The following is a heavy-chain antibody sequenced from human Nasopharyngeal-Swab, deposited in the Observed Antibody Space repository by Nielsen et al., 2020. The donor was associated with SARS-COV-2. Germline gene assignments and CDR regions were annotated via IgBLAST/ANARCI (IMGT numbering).Heavy chain of an antibody. Sequence: GGSLKISCAASGFTFSSYAMHWVRQAPGKGLECVAVISHDGSNKYYADSVKGRLTISRDNSKNTLSLQMNSLRAEDTAVYYCASSPLDSSGYYYGLYSCGQGTLVTVSS. CDR2: ISHDGSNK. CDR3: ASSPLDSSGYYYGLYS. J-gene: IGHJ4*02. CDR1: GFTFSSYA. D-gene: IGHD3-22*01. V-gene: IGHV3-30-3*01.